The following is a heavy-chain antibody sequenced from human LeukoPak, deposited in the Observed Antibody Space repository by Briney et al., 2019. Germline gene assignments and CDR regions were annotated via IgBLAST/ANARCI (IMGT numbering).Heavy chain of an antibody. CDR1: GFTFGRYS. V-gene: IGHV3-21*01. CDR3: ARGIPELDV. J-gene: IGHJ6*02. CDR2: ISSSSSNM. Sequence: GGSLRLSCAASGFTFGRYSMNWIRQAPGKGLEWVSSISSSSSNMYYADSVKGRFSISRDNAKNSLYLQMNSLRAEDTAVYYCARGIPELDVWGQGTTVTVSS.